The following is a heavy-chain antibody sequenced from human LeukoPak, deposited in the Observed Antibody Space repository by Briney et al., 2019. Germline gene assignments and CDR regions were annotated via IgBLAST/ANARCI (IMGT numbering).Heavy chain of an antibody. CDR1: GGSISSGDYY. D-gene: IGHD2-15*01. CDR3: ARVGSCSGGSCYGGFDY. Sequence: PSETLSLTCTVSGGSISSGDYYWSWIRQPPGKGLEWIGYSHYSGSAYYNPSLKTRVAISVDTSKNQFSLKMGSVTAADTAVYYCARVGSCSGGSCYGGFDYWGQGTLVTVSS. J-gene: IGHJ4*02. V-gene: IGHV4-30-4*01. CDR2: SHYSGSA.